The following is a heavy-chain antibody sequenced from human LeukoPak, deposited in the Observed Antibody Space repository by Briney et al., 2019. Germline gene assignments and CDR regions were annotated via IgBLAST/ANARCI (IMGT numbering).Heavy chain of an antibody. CDR1: GFTFSSYA. D-gene: IGHD6-13*01. CDR2: IRYDGSNK. CDR3: AKDTGNSWYVGYYYMDV. V-gene: IGHV3-30*02. Sequence: GRSLRLSCAASGFTFSSYAMHWVRQAPGKGLEWVAFIRYDGSNKYYADSVKGRFTISRDNSKNTLYLQMNSLRADDTAVYYCAKDTGNSWYVGYYYMDVWGKGTTVTISS. J-gene: IGHJ6*03.